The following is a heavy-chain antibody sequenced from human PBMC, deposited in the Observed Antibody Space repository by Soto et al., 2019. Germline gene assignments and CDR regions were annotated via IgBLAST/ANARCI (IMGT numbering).Heavy chain of an antibody. J-gene: IGHJ3*02. V-gene: IGHV3-11*05. CDR1: GFTFSDYY. Sequence: QVQLVESGGGLVKPGGSLRLSCAASGFTFSDYYMSWIRQAPGRGLEWVSYIGTSNIYTNYADSVKGRFTISRDNAKNSLYLQMNSLRAEDTDVYYCARDADVLTGSDVFDIWGQGTMVTVSS. CDR3: ARDADVLTGSDVFDI. D-gene: IGHD3-9*01. CDR2: IGTSNIYT.